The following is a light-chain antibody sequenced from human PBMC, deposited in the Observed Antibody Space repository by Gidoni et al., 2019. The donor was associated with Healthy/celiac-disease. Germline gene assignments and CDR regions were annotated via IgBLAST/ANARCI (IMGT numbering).Light chain of an antibody. CDR3: SSYTSSSTVIV. CDR2: EVS. V-gene: IGLV2-14*01. CDR1: SSDVGGYNY. J-gene: IGLJ1*01. Sequence: QSALTQPASVSGSPGQSITISCTGTSSDVGGYNYVSWYQQHPGKAPKLMIYEVSNRPSGVSNRFSGSKSGNTASLTISGLQAEDEADYYCSSYTSSSTVIVFGTGTKVXV.